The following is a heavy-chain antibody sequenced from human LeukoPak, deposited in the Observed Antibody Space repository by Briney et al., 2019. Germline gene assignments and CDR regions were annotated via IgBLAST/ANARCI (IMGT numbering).Heavy chain of an antibody. CDR2: IYYTGST. V-gene: IGHV4-39*01. J-gene: IGHJ5*02. Sequence: SETLSLTCSVSGGSVTSGGFYWGWLRQPPGKEPEWIATIYYTGSTYYNPSLKSRVTISIDTSKNQFSLRLTSVTATDTAVYHCARHSGSGSLSRPFDPWGQGTLITVSS. CDR1: GGSVTSGGFY. D-gene: IGHD3-10*01. CDR3: ARHSGSGSLSRPFDP.